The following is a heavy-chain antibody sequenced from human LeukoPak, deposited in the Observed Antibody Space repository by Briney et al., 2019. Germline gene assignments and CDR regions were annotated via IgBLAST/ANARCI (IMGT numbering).Heavy chain of an antibody. V-gene: IGHV3-23*01. CDR1: GFTLSSYA. CDR3: AKDQSSGWPNYFDY. CDR2: ISGSGGST. J-gene: IGHJ4*02. D-gene: IGHD6-19*01. Sequence: PGGSLRLSCAASGFTLSSYAMSWVRQAPGKGLEWVSAISGSGGSTYYADSVKGRFTISRDNSKNTLYLQMNSLRAEDTALYYCAKDQSSGWPNYFDYWGQGTLVTVSS.